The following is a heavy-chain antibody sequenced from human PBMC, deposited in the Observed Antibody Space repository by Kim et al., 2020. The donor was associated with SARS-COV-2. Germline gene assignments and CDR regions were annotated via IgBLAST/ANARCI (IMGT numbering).Heavy chain of an antibody. CDR3: ARVKDLRGYSGYDHPDSAYYYGMDV. J-gene: IGHJ6*02. Sequence: ASVKVSCKASGYTFTSYAMNWVRQAPGQGLEWMGWINTNTGNPTYAQGFTGRFVFSLDTSVSTAYLQISSLKAEDTAVYYCARVKDLRGYSGYDHPDSAYYYGMDVWGQGTTVTVSS. CDR1: GYTFTSYA. V-gene: IGHV7-4-1*02. D-gene: IGHD5-12*01. CDR2: INTNTGNP.